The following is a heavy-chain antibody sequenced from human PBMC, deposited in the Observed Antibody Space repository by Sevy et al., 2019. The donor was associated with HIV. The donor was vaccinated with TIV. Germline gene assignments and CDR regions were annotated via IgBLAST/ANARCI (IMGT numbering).Heavy chain of an antibody. D-gene: IGHD4-17*01. CDR1: GFTFSSYG. J-gene: IGHJ4*01. CDR2: ILYDGSNK. Sequence: GGSLRLSCVASGFTFSSYGIHWVRQAPGKGLEWVALILYDGSNKYYADSVKGRFTISRDNSKNTLYLQMNSLRAEDTAVYFCARDDYGHSFGGGFDYWGQGTLVTVSS. CDR3: ARDDYGHSFGGGFDY. V-gene: IGHV3-33*01.